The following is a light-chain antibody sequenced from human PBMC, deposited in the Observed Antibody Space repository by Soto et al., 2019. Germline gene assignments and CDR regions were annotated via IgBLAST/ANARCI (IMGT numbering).Light chain of an antibody. CDR1: QSVSSSF. V-gene: IGKV3-20*01. Sequence: ENVLTQSPGTLYLSPGERATLSCRASQSVSSSFLAWLQQKPGQAPRLIIYGASTRGSGIPDRFSGSGSGTDFTLTISRLVPEDFAVYYCQQYGSSPYTFGQGTKLEIK. CDR3: QQYGSSPYT. J-gene: IGKJ2*01. CDR2: GAS.